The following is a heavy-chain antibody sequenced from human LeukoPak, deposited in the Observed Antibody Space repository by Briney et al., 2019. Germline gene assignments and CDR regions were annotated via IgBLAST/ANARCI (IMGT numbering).Heavy chain of an antibody. CDR3: ARDCGSSRWNYFDY. CDR2: ISSSSSYI. Sequence: PGGSLRLSCAASGFTFSSYSMNWVRQAPGKGLEWVSSISSSSSYIYYADSVEGRFTSSRDNAKNSLYLQMNSPIDEDTAVYYCARDCGSSRWNYFDYWGKGNLVTVFS. CDR1: GFTFSSYS. V-gene: IGHV3-21*04. D-gene: IGHD6-13*01. J-gene: IGHJ4*02.